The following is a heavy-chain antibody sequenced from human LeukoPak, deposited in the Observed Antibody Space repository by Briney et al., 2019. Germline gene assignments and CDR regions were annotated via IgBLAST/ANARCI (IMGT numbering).Heavy chain of an antibody. J-gene: IGHJ4*02. CDR3: ARDSEYSSGWYAGVGDKLVPFDY. D-gene: IGHD6-19*01. V-gene: IGHV1-18*01. CDR1: GYTFTSYG. CDR2: ISAYNGNT. Sequence: ASVKVSCKASGYTFTSYGISWVRQAPGRGLEWMGWISAYNGNTNYAQKLQGRVTMTTDTSTSTAYMELRSLRSDDTAVYYCARDSEYSSGWYAGVGDKLVPFDYWGQGTLVTVSS.